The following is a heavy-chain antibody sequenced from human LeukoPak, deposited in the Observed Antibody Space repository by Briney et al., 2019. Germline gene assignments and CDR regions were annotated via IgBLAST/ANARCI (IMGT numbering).Heavy chain of an antibody. CDR3: ARGLGDYGGAFDI. D-gene: IGHD4/OR15-4a*01. CDR2: ISSSGSTI. CDR1: GFTFSSYE. Sequence: GGSLRLSCAASGFTFSSYEMNWVRQAPGGGLEWVSYISSSGSTIYYADSVKGRFTISRDNAKNSLYLQMNSLRAEDTAVYYCARGLGDYGGAFDIWGQGTMVTVSS. V-gene: IGHV3-48*03. J-gene: IGHJ3*02.